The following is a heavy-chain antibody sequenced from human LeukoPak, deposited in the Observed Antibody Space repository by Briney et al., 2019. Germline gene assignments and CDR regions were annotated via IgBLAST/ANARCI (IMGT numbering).Heavy chain of an antibody. J-gene: IGHJ6*03. CDR3: ARARRDYYYYYMDV. CDR1: GFTFSSYA. V-gene: IGHV3-53*01. Sequence: GGSLRLSCAASGFTFSSYAMSWVRHAPGKGLEWVSVIYSCGSTYYADSVKGRFTISRENSKNTLYLQMNSLRAEDTAVYYCARARRDYYYYYMDVWGKGTTVTVSS. CDR2: IYSCGST.